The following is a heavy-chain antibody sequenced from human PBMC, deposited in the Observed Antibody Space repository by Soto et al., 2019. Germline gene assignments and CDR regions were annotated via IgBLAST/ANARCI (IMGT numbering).Heavy chain of an antibody. Sequence: GESLKISCKGSGYSFTSYWIGWVRQMPGKGLEWMGIIYPGDSDTRYSPSFQGQVTISADKSISTAYLQWSSLKASDTAMYYCAREGYGSSTSCYDSTYAVWGQGTMVTV. D-gene: IGHD2-2*01. CDR2: IYPGDSDT. V-gene: IGHV5-51*01. J-gene: IGHJ3*01. CDR1: GYSFTSYW. CDR3: AREGYGSSTSCYDSTYAV.